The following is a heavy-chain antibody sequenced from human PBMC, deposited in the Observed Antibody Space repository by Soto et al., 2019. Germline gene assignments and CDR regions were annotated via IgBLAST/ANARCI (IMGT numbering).Heavy chain of an antibody. CDR3: VKNSGWFNS. D-gene: IGHD3-10*01. Sequence: GGSLRIGCAASGFMFITTDMSWVRQAPGKGLEWVTTIEGSGTITYYADSVRGRFTISRDNSKNTVYLQMDSLTADDTAVYYCVKNSGWFNSWGQGTPVTVSS. CDR1: GFMFITTD. V-gene: IGHV3-23*01. J-gene: IGHJ5*01. CDR2: IEGSGTIT.